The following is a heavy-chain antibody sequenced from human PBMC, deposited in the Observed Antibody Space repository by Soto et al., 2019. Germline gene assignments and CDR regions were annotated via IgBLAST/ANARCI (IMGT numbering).Heavy chain of an antibody. Sequence: QVQLQQWGAGLLKPSETLSLTCAVYGGSFSGYYWGWIRQSPGKGLEWIGEINHSGSTNYNPSLGSRVTMSVDASRKQFSMRLSPVTAADTAMYYCASGIRGISSAGAVAWFDPWGQGTPVTVSS. CDR1: GGSFSGYY. J-gene: IGHJ5*02. V-gene: IGHV4-34*01. D-gene: IGHD6-13*01. CDR2: INHSGST. CDR3: ASGIRGISSAGAVAWFDP.